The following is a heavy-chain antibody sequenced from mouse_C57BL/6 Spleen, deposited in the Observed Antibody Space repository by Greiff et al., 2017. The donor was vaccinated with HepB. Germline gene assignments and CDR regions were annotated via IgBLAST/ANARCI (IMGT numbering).Heavy chain of an antibody. D-gene: IGHD2-4*01. Sequence: VQLQQPGAELVRPGSSVKLSCKASGYTFTSYWMDWVKQRPGQGLEWIGNIYPSDSETHYNQKFKDKATLTVDKSSSTAYMQLSSLTSEDSAVYYCARSGYYDYDGYWGQGTTLTVSS. J-gene: IGHJ2*01. CDR3: ARSGYYDYDGY. CDR1: GYTFTSYW. CDR2: IYPSDSET. V-gene: IGHV1-61*01.